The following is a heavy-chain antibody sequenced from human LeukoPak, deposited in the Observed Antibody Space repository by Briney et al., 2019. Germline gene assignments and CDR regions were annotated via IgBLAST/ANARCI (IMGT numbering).Heavy chain of an antibody. CDR2: INHSGST. D-gene: IGHD3-22*01. Sequence: SETLSLTCAVYGGSFSGYYWSWIRQPPGKGLEWIGEINHSGSTNYNPSLKSRVTISVDTSKDQFSLKLSSVTAADTAVYYCARRGITMIVVARGWFDPWGQGTLVTVSS. J-gene: IGHJ5*02. CDR3: ARRGITMIVVARGWFDP. V-gene: IGHV4-34*01. CDR1: GGSFSGYY.